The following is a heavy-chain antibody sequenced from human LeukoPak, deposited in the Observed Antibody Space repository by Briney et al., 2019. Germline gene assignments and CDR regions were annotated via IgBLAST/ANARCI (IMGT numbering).Heavy chain of an antibody. CDR2: IKEDGSEK. V-gene: IGHV3-7*01. CDR1: GFTFSNYW. CDR3: ARDLGGGPPGY. J-gene: IGHJ4*02. Sequence: PGGSLRLSXAASGFTFSNYWMIWVRQTPGKGLEWVANIKEDGSEKYYVDSVKGRFTISRDNAKNSLYLQMNSLRAEDSAVYYCARDLGGGPPGYWGQGTLVTVSS. D-gene: IGHD4-23*01.